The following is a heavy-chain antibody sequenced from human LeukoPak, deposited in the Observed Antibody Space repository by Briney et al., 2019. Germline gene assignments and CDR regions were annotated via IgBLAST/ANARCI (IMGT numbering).Heavy chain of an antibody. CDR3: FPSNWFDP. CDR2: ISYDGSSK. Sequence: GGSLRLSCAASGFTFSSYVMHWVRQAPGKGLEWVAVISYDGSSKYYADSVKGRLTISRDNSKNTLYLQMNSLRAEDTAVYYCFPSNWFDPWGQGTLVTVSS. J-gene: IGHJ5*02. CDR1: GFTFSSYV. V-gene: IGHV3-30*04.